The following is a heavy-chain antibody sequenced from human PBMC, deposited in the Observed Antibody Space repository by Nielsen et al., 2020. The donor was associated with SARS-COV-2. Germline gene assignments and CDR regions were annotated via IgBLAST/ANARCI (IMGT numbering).Heavy chain of an antibody. J-gene: IGHJ6*02. CDR3: ANHFWSGAGV. D-gene: IGHD3-3*02. V-gene: IGHV4-34*08. CDR2: INHSGST. Sequence: ESLKISCAASGFTFSTSTMSWVRQAPGKGLEWIGEINHSGSTNYNPSLKSRVTISVDTSKNQFSLKLSSVTAADTAVYYCANHFWSGAGVWGQGTTVTVSS. CDR1: GFTFSTST.